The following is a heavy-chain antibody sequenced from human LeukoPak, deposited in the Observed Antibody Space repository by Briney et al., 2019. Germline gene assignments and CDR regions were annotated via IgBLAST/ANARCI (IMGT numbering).Heavy chain of an antibody. Sequence: PSETLSLTCAVSGGSISSGGYSWSWIRQPPGKGLEWIGYIYHSGSTYYNPSLKSRVTISVDRSKNQFSLKLSSVTAADTAVYYCARMDFWSGYLNYWGQGTLVTVSS. CDR1: GGSISSGGYS. CDR3: ARMDFWSGYLNY. CDR2: IYHSGST. J-gene: IGHJ4*02. D-gene: IGHD3-3*01. V-gene: IGHV4-30-2*01.